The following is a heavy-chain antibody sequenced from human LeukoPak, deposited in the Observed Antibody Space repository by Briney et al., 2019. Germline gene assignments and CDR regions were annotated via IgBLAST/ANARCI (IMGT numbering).Heavy chain of an antibody. V-gene: IGHV3-23*01. CDR1: GFDLTTYA. CDR3: ARCMVLSQGWCNWFDP. CDR2: IRIGGGGT. D-gene: IGHD6-13*01. J-gene: IGHJ5*02. Sequence: GGSLRLACAASGFDLTTYAMTWARQPPARGLEWVLSIRIGGGGTYYAESPKGEINISRDNSENTLHLQMNNLRVEDTARYFCARCMVLSQGWCNWFDPWGQGTLLTVSS.